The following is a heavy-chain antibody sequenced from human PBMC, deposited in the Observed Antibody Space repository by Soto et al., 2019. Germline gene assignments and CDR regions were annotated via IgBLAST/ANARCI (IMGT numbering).Heavy chain of an antibody. Sequence: GGSLRLSCAASGFTFTRHGMYWVRQAPGKGLEWVAVIWYDGGNKYYADSVTGRFTISRDNSNNTLFLQMNSLRVEDTAVYYCARAVGSYFFYMDVWGKGTTVTVSS. V-gene: IGHV3-33*07. CDR2: IWYDGGNK. CDR1: GFTFTRHG. CDR3: ARAVGSYFFYMDV. D-gene: IGHD2-15*01. J-gene: IGHJ6*03.